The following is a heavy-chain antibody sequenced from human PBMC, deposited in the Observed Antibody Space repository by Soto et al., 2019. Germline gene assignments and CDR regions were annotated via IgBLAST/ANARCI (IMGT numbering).Heavy chain of an antibody. D-gene: IGHD3-9*01. CDR2: IYHSGST. CDR1: GGSISSGDYS. CDR3: ARGYLGDLDS. V-gene: IGHV4-30-2*01. J-gene: IGHJ4*02. Sequence: SETLSLTCAVSGGSISSGDYSWSWIRQPPGKGLEWIGYIYHSGSTYYNPSLKSRVTISVDRSKNQLSLKLSSLTAADTAVYYCARGYLGDLDSWGQGTLVTVSS.